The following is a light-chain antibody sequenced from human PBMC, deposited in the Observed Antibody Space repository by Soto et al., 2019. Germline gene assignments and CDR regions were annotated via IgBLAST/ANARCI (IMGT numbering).Light chain of an antibody. J-gene: IGLJ1*01. CDR1: SSDVGGYNY. Sequence: QSVLTQPPSASGSPGQSVTISCTGTSSDVGGYNYVSWYQQHPGKAPKLMIYEVSKRPSGVPDRFSGSKSGNTASLTVSGLQAEDEADYYCSSYEGSKKVFGTGTKVTAL. CDR2: EVS. CDR3: SSYEGSKKV. V-gene: IGLV2-8*01.